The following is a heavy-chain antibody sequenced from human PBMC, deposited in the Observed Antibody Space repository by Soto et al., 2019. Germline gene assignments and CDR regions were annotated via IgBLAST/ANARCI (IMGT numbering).Heavy chain of an antibody. CDR3: ARGGSDILTGFFDY. Sequence: GGSLRLSCAASGFTFDDYAMHWVRQAPGKGLEWVSGISWNSGSIGYADSVKGRFTISRDNAENSLYLQMNSLRAEDTALYYCARGGSDILTGFFDYWGQGTLVTVSS. CDR1: GFTFDDYA. CDR2: ISWNSGSI. J-gene: IGHJ4*02. D-gene: IGHD3-9*01. V-gene: IGHV3-9*01.